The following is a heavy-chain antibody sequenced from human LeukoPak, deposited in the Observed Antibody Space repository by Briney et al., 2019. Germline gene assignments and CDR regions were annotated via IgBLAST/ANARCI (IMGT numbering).Heavy chain of an antibody. CDR2: ISSSGNTI. J-gene: IGHJ4*02. Sequence: GGSLRLSCAASGFTFSSYEMNWVRQAPGKGLEWVSYISSSGNTIYYADPVKGRFTISRDNAKNSLYLQMNSLRAEDTAVYYCACHYYGSLNVDYWGQGTLATVSS. V-gene: IGHV3-48*03. D-gene: IGHD3-10*01. CDR3: ACHYYGSLNVDY. CDR1: GFTFSSYE.